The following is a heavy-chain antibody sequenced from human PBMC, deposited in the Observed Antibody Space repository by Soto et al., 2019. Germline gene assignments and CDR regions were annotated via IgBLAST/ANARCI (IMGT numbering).Heavy chain of an antibody. J-gene: IGHJ5*02. CDR2: INPNSGGT. CDR1: GYTFTGYY. Sequence: GSSVKVSCKASGYTFTGYYMHWVRQAPGQGLEWMGWINPNSGGTNYAQKFQGWVTMTRDTSISTAYMELSSLRAEDTAVYYCARESVAMFDPWGQGTLVTVSS. V-gene: IGHV1-2*04. D-gene: IGHD5-12*01. CDR3: ARESVAMFDP.